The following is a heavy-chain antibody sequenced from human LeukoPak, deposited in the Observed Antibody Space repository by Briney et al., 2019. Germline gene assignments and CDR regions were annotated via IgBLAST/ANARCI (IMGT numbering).Heavy chain of an antibody. CDR2: IRYDGSNK. Sequence: GGTLRLSCAASGFTFSSYGMSWVRQAPGKGLEWVAFIRYDGSNKYYADSVKGRFTISRDNSKNTLYLQMNSLRAEDTAVYYCAKDRSSSGWTRFDYWGQGTLVTVSS. CDR3: AKDRSSSGWTRFDY. CDR1: GFTFSSYG. V-gene: IGHV3-30*02. D-gene: IGHD6-19*01. J-gene: IGHJ4*02.